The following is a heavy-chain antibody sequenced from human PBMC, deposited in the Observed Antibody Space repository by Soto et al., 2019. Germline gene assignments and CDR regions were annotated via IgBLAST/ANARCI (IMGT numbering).Heavy chain of an antibody. J-gene: IGHJ6*02. CDR3: ASAPYNTVLQYYYYYGMDV. D-gene: IGHD2-8*01. Sequence: QVQLQQSGPGLVKPSQTLSLTCAISGDSVSSNSAAWNWIRQSPSRGLEWLGRTYYRSKWYNDYAVSVKSRITIIPDTSKKQFSLPLHSVTPKDTAVYSCASAPYNTVLQYYYYYGMDVSGHGTTVTVAS. CDR2: TYYRSKWYN. V-gene: IGHV6-1*01. CDR1: GDSVSSNSAA.